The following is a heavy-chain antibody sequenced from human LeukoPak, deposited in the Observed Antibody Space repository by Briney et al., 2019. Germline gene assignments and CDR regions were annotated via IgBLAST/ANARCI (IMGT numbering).Heavy chain of an antibody. CDR2: IRSKAYGGTT. Sequence: GGSLRLSCTASGFTFGDYAMSWVRQAPGKGLEWVGFIRSKAYGGTTEYAASVKGRFTISRDDSKSIAYLQMNSLKTEDTAVYYCTRETPSQNLEWLSYYYYYYMDVWGKGTTVTVSS. J-gene: IGHJ6*03. V-gene: IGHV3-49*04. CDR3: TRETPSQNLEWLSYYYYYYMDV. CDR1: GFTFGDYA. D-gene: IGHD3-3*01.